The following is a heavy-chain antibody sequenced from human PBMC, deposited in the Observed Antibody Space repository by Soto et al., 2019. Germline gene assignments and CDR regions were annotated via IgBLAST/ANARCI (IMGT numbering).Heavy chain of an antibody. J-gene: IGHJ4*02. V-gene: IGHV3-23*01. CDR2: ISGSGGRT. D-gene: IGHD2-15*01. Sequence: EVQLLESGGGLVQPGGSLRLSCAASGFTFSSYAMSWVRQAPGKGLEWVSAISGSGGRTYYADSVKGRFTISRDNSKNPLYLQMNSMKVEDTAGYYCAKTKTGIVVWEDDYWGQGTLVTVSS. CDR1: GFTFSSYA. CDR3: AKTKTGIVVWEDDY.